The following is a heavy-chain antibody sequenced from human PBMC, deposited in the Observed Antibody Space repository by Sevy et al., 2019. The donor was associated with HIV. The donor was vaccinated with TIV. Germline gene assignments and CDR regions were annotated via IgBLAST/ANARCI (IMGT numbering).Heavy chain of an antibody. J-gene: IGHJ4*02. CDR1: GVSISSFY. V-gene: IGHV4-59*13. D-gene: IGHD3-22*01. CDR3: ARRYFYDSRGSTVFDY. CDR2: IYYSGST. Sequence: SETLSLTCTVSGVSISSFYWSWIRQPPGKGLEWIGNIYYSGSTNYNPSLKSRVTISVDTSKNQFSLKLSSGTAADTAVYYCARRYFYDSRGSTVFDYWGQGTLVTVSS.